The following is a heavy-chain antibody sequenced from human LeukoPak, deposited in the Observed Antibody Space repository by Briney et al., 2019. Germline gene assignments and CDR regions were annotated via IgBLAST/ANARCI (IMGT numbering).Heavy chain of an antibody. CDR3: AKNRGAGSHYYYHMNV. CDR2: ISYDGSNK. Sequence: GGSLRLSCAASGFTFSSYAMHWVRQAPGKGLEWVAVISYDGSNKYYADSVKGRFTISRDNSKNTLYLQMNSLRAEDTAVYYCAKNRGAGSHYYYHMNVWGKGTTVTVSS. J-gene: IGHJ6*03. V-gene: IGHV3-30-3*02. CDR1: GFTFSSYA. D-gene: IGHD1-26*01.